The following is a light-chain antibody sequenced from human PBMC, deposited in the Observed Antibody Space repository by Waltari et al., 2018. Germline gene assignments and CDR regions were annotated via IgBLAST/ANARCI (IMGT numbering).Light chain of an antibody. CDR3: QHYVRLPVT. Sequence: EIVLTQSPGTLSLSPGERATLSCRASQSVGRSLAWYQQKPGQTPRLLIYDASTRATGIPDRFSGSGSGIDFSLSISRLAPDDLAVYYCQHYVRLPVTFGQGTKVEFK. CDR2: DAS. J-gene: IGKJ1*01. V-gene: IGKV3-20*01. CDR1: QSVGRS.